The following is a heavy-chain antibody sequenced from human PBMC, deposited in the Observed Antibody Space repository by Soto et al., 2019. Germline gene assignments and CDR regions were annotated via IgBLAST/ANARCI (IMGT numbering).Heavy chain of an antibody. CDR1: GFTFSSYG. J-gene: IGHJ4*02. CDR2: ISYGGSNK. CDR3: AKGAYSGSYLDS. V-gene: IGHV3-30*18. D-gene: IGHD1-26*01. Sequence: QVQLVESGGGVVQPGRSLRLSCAASGFTFSSYGMHWVRQAPGKGLEWVAVISYGGSNKYYADSVKGRFTISRDNSKNTLDLQLNSLRAEDTAVSYGAKGAYSGSYLDSWGQGTLVTVSS.